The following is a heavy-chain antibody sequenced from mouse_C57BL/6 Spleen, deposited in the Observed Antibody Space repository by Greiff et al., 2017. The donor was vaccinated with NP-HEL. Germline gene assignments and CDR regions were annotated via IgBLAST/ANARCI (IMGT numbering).Heavy chain of an antibody. Sequence: EVKLVESGGGLVQPGGSLKLSCAASGFTFSDYYMYWVRQTPEKRLEWVAYISNGGGSTYYPDTVKGRFTISRDNAKNALYLQMSRLKSEDTAMYYCARHRHAMDYWGQGTSVTVSS. CDR3: ARHRHAMDY. V-gene: IGHV5-12*01. CDR1: GFTFSDYY. CDR2: ISNGGGST. J-gene: IGHJ4*01.